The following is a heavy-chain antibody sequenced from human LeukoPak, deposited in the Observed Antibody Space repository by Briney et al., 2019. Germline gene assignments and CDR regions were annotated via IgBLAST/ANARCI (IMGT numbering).Heavy chain of an antibody. Sequence: SETLSLTCTVSGRSISSSSYYWGWIRQPPGKGLEWIGSIYYSGSTYYNPSLKSRVTISVDTSKNQFSLKLSSVTAADTAVYYCAREIPSSSSIDYYYYMDVWGKGTTVTVSS. V-gene: IGHV4-39*07. CDR3: AREIPSSSSIDYYYYMDV. J-gene: IGHJ6*03. D-gene: IGHD6-6*01. CDR1: GRSISSSSYY. CDR2: IYYSGST.